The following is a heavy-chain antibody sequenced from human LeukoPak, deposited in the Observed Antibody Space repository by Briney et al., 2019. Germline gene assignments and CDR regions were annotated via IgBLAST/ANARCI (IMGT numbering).Heavy chain of an antibody. CDR2: INHSGST. Sequence: SETLSLTCAVYGGSFSGYYWSWIRQPPGKGLEWIGEINHSGSTNYNPSLKSRVTMSVDTSKNQFSLKLSSVTAADTAVYYCASTQNWQWLGYYYYYMDVWGKGTTVTISS. D-gene: IGHD6-19*01. CDR3: ASTQNWQWLGYYYYYMDV. CDR1: GGSFSGYY. J-gene: IGHJ6*03. V-gene: IGHV4-34*01.